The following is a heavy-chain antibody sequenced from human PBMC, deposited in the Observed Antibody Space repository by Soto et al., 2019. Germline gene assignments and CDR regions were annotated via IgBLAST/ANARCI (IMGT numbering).Heavy chain of an antibody. CDR3: AIPPGYISDWYYFDL. J-gene: IGHJ4*02. CDR1: GYSFIDYY. V-gene: IGHV1-2*02. D-gene: IGHD3-9*01. CDR2: ISPKSGGT. Sequence: QVQLVQSGAEVQKPGASVKVSCEASGYSFIDYYIHWVRQAPGQGFEWMGRISPKSGGTNYAKKFEGRVTLTWDTSLNTAYMELSSLKSDDTAGYYCAIPPGYISDWYYFDLWGQGTRVTVSS.